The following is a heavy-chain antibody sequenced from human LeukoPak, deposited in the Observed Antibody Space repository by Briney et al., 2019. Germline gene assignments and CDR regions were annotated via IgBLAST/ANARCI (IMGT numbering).Heavy chain of an antibody. CDR2: IKQDGSEK. Sequence: GGSLRLSCAASGFTFSSDAMSWVRQAPGKGLEWVANIKQDGSEKYYVDSVKGRFTISRDNAKNSLYLQMNSLRAEDTAVYYCARAHENIVLMVYAPTWATSDYYMDVWGKGTTVTVSS. CDR1: GFTFSSDA. J-gene: IGHJ6*03. CDR3: ARAHENIVLMVYAPTWATSDYYMDV. D-gene: IGHD2-8*01. V-gene: IGHV3-7*01.